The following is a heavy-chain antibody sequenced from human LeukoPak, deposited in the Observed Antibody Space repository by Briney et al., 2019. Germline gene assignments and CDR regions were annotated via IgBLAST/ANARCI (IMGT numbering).Heavy chain of an antibody. V-gene: IGHV4-4*07. CDR2: IYSGGST. Sequence: SETLSLTCTVSGGSISSYYWSWIRQPAGKGLEWIGHIYSGGSTNYNPSLKSRVTMSVDSSNNQFSLKLSSVTAADTAVFYCARENTGSYREFDYWGQGTLVTVSS. J-gene: IGHJ4*02. CDR3: ARENTGSYREFDY. CDR1: GGSISSYY. D-gene: IGHD1-26*01.